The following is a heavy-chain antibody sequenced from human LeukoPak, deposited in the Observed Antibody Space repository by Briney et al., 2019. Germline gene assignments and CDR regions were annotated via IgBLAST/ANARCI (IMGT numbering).Heavy chain of an antibody. D-gene: IGHD6-13*01. CDR1: GFTFSSYW. Sequence: GGSLRLSCAASGFTFSSYWMSWVRQAAGKGRAWVANIKQDGSEKYYVDSVKGRFTISRDNAKNSLYLQMNSLRAEDTAVYYCARDLAAAGTRPHYFDFWGQGTLVTVSS. J-gene: IGHJ4*02. V-gene: IGHV3-7*01. CDR2: IKQDGSEK. CDR3: ARDLAAAGTRPHYFDF.